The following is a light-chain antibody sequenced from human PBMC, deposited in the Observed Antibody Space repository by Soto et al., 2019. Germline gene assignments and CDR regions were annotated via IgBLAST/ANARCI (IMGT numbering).Light chain of an antibody. CDR2: AAS. CDR3: HHYFSWPTYT. J-gene: IGKJ5*01. V-gene: IGKV3-15*01. Sequence: DIVLTQSPATLSVSPGEGATLSCRASQSIDGTLALYQQRPGQAPRLIIKAASTRATGVPARFSGIGSATEFTLTITNLQSEDFGVYYCHHYFSWPTYTFGQGTRLEIK. CDR1: QSIDGT.